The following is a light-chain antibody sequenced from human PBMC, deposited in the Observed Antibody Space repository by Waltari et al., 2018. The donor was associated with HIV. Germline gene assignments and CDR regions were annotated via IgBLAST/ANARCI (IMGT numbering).Light chain of an antibody. J-gene: IGLJ3*02. V-gene: IGLV2-8*01. Sequence: QSALTQPPSASGSLGHSVTLSCTGSSSDIGAYDFVSWFHQLPQSPPKLLLYDVTMRPSTVSDRFSGSRSGNTAFLTVAGFQPDDEASYFCSSYGDSLRVLFVGWTNVTVL. CDR2: DVT. CDR1: SSDIGAYDF. CDR3: SSYGDSLRVL.